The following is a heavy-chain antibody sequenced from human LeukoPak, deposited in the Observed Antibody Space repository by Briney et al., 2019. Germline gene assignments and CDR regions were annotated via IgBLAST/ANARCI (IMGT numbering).Heavy chain of an antibody. Sequence: GGPLRLSXAASGFTFSSYAMHWVRQAPGKGLEYVSAISSNGGSTYYANSVKGRFTISRDNSKNTLYLQMGSLRAEDMAVYYCARGSRPTVTDNWFDPWGQGTLVTVSS. CDR1: GFTFSSYA. V-gene: IGHV3-64*01. J-gene: IGHJ5*02. CDR2: ISSNGGST. D-gene: IGHD4-17*01. CDR3: ARGSRPTVTDNWFDP.